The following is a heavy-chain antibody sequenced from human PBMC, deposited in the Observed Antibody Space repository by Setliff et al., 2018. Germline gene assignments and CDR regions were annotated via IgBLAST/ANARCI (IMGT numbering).Heavy chain of an antibody. D-gene: IGHD2-8*01. V-gene: IGHV4-38-2*02. J-gene: IGHJ4*02. CDR3: ARHAITSGGRPDYFDN. CDR1: GFTFGDYA. CDR2: IKHGGTT. Sequence: GSLRLSCTASGFTFGDYAMSWVRQPPGKGLEWVATIKHGGTTYYNPSLRSRVIISVDASKNAFSLRLNSVTAADTAVFYCARHAITSGGRPDYFDNWGPGTLVTVSS.